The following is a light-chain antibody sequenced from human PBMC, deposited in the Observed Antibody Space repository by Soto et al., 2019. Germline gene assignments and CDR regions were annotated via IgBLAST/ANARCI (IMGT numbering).Light chain of an antibody. CDR1: QSISSY. CDR2: AAS. J-gene: IGKJ1*01. CDR3: QQSYSTPRT. Sequence: DIQMTQSPSSLSASVGDRVTITCRASQSISSYLNWYQQKPGKAPKLLIYAASSLQSGVPSRFSGNGSGTDFTLTINSLQPEDFATHYCQQSYSTPRTFGQGTKVEIK. V-gene: IGKV1-39*01.